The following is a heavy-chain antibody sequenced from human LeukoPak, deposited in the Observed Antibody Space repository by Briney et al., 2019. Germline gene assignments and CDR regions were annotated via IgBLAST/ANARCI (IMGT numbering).Heavy chain of an antibody. CDR1: GFTFSSFG. CDR2: IRNAANSYTT. V-gene: IGHV3-72*01. J-gene: IGHJ4*02. D-gene: IGHD4-17*01. CDR3: VRVRHGDSFDY. Sequence: GRSLRLSCAASGFTFSSFGVHWVRQAPGKGLEWVGRIRNAANSYTTDYATSVKGRFTISRDDSRNSLFLQMNSLKTEDTAVYYCVRVRHGDSFDYWGQGTLVTVSS.